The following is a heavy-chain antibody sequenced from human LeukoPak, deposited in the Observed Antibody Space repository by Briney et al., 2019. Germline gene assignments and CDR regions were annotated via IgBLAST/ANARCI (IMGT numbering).Heavy chain of an antibody. J-gene: IGHJ5*02. CDR2: IRYDGSNK. Sequence: GGSLRLSCAASGFTFSSYGMHWVRQAPGKGLEWVAFIRYDGSNKYYADSVKGRFTISRDNSKNTLYLQMNSLRAEDTAVYYCAKDSTPLITIFGVVPPNWFDPWGQGTLVTVSS. V-gene: IGHV3-30*02. CDR1: GFTFSSYG. CDR3: AKDSTPLITIFGVVPPNWFDP. D-gene: IGHD3-3*01.